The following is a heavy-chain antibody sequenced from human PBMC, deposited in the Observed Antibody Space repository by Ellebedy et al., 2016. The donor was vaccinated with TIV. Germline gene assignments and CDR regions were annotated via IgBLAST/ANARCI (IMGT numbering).Heavy chain of an antibody. Sequence: ASVKVSCKASGGTFSSYAISWARQAPGQGLEWMGGIIPIFGTANYAQKFQGRVTITADESTSTAYMELSSLRSEDTAVYYCATVNRLLWLAGWGQGTLVTVSS. J-gene: IGHJ4*02. CDR3: ATVNRLLWLAG. CDR2: IIPIFGTA. CDR1: GGTFSSYA. D-gene: IGHD3-10*01. V-gene: IGHV1-69*13.